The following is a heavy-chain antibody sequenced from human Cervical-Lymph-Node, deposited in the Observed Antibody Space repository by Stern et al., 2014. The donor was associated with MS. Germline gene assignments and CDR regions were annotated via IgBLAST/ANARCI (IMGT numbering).Heavy chain of an antibody. CDR3: ARALDPLSGSYFPAFDD. CDR1: GGSVNSGGYC. V-gene: IGHV4-61*08. D-gene: IGHD1-26*01. Sequence: QLQLQESGQGLVKPSETLSLTCTVSGGSVNSGGYCWSWIRQSPGQGLEGLGYSIQSGNTNYNPSLEGRVTISIDSSNNQFSLKLDSVTAADTAVYYCARALDPLSGSYFPAFDDWGQGTLVIVSS. CDR2: SIQSGNT. J-gene: IGHJ4*02.